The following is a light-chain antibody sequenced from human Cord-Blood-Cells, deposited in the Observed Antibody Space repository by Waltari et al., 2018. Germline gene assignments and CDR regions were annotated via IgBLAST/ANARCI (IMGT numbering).Light chain of an antibody. CDR3: CSYAGSSTVV. Sequence: QSALTQPASVSGSPGQSITIPCTATSSDVGSYNLVSWYQQHPGKAPKLMIYEGSKRPSGVSNRFSGSKSGNTASLTISGLQAEDEADYYCCSYAGSSTVVFGGGTKLTVL. CDR2: EGS. CDR1: SSDVGSYNL. J-gene: IGLJ2*01. V-gene: IGLV2-23*01.